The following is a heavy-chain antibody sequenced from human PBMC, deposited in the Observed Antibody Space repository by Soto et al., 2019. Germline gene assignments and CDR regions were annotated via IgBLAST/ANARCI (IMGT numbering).Heavy chain of an antibody. J-gene: IGHJ5*02. CDR2: INHSGST. V-gene: IGHV4-34*01. CDR3: ARGEGRLVGTWFDP. CDR1: GGSFSRYY. D-gene: IGHD5-12*01. Sequence: SETLSLTGDVHGGSFSRYYWNWIRQPPGKGLEWLGEINHSGSTNYNPSLESRVNISLDTSKTQFSLKLTSVTAADTAVYYCARGEGRLVGTWFDPWGQGTLVTVSS.